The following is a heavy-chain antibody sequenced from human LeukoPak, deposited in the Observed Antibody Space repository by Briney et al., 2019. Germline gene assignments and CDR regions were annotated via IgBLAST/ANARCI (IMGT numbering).Heavy chain of an antibody. D-gene: IGHD1-26*01. J-gene: IGHJ4*02. V-gene: IGHV3-53*01. CDR3: ARCKGIPFSGSYDY. CDR1: GFTVSSNY. CDR2: IYSGGST. Sequence: GGSLRLSCAASGFTVSSNYMSWVRQAPGKGLEWVSVIYSGGSTYYADSVKGRFTITRDNSKNTLYLQMNSLRAEDTDVYYCARCKGIPFSGSYDYWGQGTLVTVSS.